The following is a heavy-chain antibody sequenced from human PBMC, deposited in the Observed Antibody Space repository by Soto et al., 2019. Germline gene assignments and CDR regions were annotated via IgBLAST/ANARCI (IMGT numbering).Heavy chain of an antibody. V-gene: IGHV3-30-3*01. Sequence: QVQLVESGGAVVQPGGSLRLSGAASGLTFGSYALHWVRQAPGKGRGWVAVISYDGSNKYYADSVKGRFTISRDNSKNTLYLQMNSLRAEDTAVYYCARAPTTVTTAYYFDYWGQGTLVTVSS. CDR1: GLTFGSYA. D-gene: IGHD4-17*01. CDR3: ARAPTTVTTAYYFDY. J-gene: IGHJ4*02. CDR2: ISYDGSNK.